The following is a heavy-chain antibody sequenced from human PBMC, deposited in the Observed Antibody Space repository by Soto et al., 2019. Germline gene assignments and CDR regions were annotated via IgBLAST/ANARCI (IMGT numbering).Heavy chain of an antibody. D-gene: IGHD6-13*01. CDR3: ASAAAANSPIDY. Sequence: ASVKVSCKASGGTFSSYTISWVRQAPGQGLEWMGRIIPILGIASYAQKFQGRVTITADKSTSTAYMELSSLRSEDTAVYYCASAAAANSPIDYWGQGTLVTVSS. CDR1: GGTFSSYT. V-gene: IGHV1-69*02. J-gene: IGHJ4*02. CDR2: IIPILGIA.